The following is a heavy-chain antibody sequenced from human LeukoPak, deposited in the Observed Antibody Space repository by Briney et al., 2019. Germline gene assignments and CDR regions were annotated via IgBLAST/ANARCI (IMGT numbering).Heavy chain of an antibody. J-gene: IGHJ3*01. CDR2: IYSGDSET. V-gene: IGHV5-51*01. CDR1: GYTFTNYW. D-gene: IGHD3-22*01. Sequence: KPGASLKICCKCGGYTFTNYWIGWGRPMPGKGVELLWIIYSGDSETRYSPSFQGQVTISGDKSINTAYLQWSSLKASDTAMYYCARSPISYYYDSSGGHDAFDVWGQGTMVTVSS. CDR3: ARSPISYYYDSSGGHDAFDV.